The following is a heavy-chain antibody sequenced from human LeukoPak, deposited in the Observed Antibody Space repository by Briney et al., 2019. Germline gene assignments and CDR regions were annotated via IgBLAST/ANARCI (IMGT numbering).Heavy chain of an antibody. Sequence: SETLSLTCTVSGGSISSSSYYWGWIRQPPGKGLEWIGSIYYSGSTYYNPSLKSRVTISVDTSKNQFSLKLNSVTAADTAVYYCARSTYYYDSSGYFVGYFQHWGQGTLVTVSS. D-gene: IGHD3-22*01. V-gene: IGHV4-39*07. CDR3: ARSTYYYDSSGYFVGYFQH. J-gene: IGHJ1*01. CDR1: GGSISSSSYY. CDR2: IYYSGST.